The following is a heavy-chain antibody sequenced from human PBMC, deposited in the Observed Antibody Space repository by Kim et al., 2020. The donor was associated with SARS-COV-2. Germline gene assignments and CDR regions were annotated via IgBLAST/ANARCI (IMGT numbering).Heavy chain of an antibody. CDR1: GGSFSGYY. V-gene: IGHV4-34*01. CDR3: AGGGLRRPMTMVRGARGYYFDF. J-gene: IGHJ4*02. D-gene: IGHD3-10*01. CDR2: INHSGST. Sequence: SETLSLTCAVYGGSFSGYYWSWIRQPPGKGLEWIGEINHSGSTNYNPSLKSRVTISVDTSKNQFSLKLSPVTAADTAVYYFAGGGLRRPMTMVRGARGYYFDFWCQGTLVTVSS.